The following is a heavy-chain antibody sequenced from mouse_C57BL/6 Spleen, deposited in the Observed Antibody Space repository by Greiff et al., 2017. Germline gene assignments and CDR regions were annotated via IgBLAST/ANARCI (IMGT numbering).Heavy chain of an antibody. D-gene: IGHD2-1*01. CDR1: GYAFSSYW. CDR3: ARYDYGKGAYAMDY. Sequence: VKLQESGAELVKPGASVKISCKASGYAFSSYWMNWVKQRPGKGLEWIGQIYPGDGDTNYNGKFKGKATLTADKSSSTAYMQLSSLTSEDSAVYFCARYDYGKGAYAMDYWGQGTSVTVSS. V-gene: IGHV1-80*01. CDR2: IYPGDGDT. J-gene: IGHJ4*01.